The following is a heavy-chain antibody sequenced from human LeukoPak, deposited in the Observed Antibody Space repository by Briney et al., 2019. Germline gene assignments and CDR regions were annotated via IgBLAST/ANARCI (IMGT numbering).Heavy chain of an antibody. J-gene: IGHJ4*02. D-gene: IGHD1-26*01. V-gene: IGHV4-59*12. CDR3: ARGPGSGSYPIDY. CDR2: IYYSGST. CDR1: GGSISSYY. Sequence: SETLSLTCTVSGGSISSYYWSWIRQPPGKGLEWIEYIYYSGSTNYNPSLKSRVTISVDTSKNQFSLKLSSVTAADTAVYYCARGPGSGSYPIDYWGQGTLVTVSS.